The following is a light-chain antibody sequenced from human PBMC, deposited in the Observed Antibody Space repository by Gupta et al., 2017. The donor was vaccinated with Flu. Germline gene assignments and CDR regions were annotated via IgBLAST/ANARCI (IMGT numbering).Light chain of an antibody. CDR3: SSYTSSSLHV. CDR1: SSDVGGYNY. V-gene: IGLV2-14*01. CDR2: EVS. J-gene: IGLJ1*01. Sequence: QSALTQPASVSGSPGQSITISYPGTSSDVGGYNYVSWYQQHPGKAPKLMIYEVSNRPSGASNRFSGSKSGNTVSLTISGLQAEDEADYYCSSYTSSSLHVFGTGTKVTVL.